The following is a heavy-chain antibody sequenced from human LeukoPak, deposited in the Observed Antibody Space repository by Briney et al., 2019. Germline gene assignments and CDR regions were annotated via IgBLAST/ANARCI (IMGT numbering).Heavy chain of an antibody. CDR1: GYSFTSYW. V-gene: IGHV5-10-1*01. CDR3: GIVVVVAATLHIDY. D-gene: IGHD2-15*01. J-gene: IGHJ4*02. CDR2: IVPSDSYT. Sequence: GESLKISCKGSGYSFTSYWISWVRHMPGKGQEWIGRIVPSDSYTHYSPSFQGHVTISADKSIRTAYLHWSSLKASDTAMYYCGIVVVVAATLHIDYWGQGTLVTISS.